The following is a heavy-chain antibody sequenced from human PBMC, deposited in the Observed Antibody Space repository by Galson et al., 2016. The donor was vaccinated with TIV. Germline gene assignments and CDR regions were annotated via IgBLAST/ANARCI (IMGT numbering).Heavy chain of an antibody. CDR2: ISISSSTI. Sequence: SLRLSCAASGLSFSNSRMNWVRQTPGKGLEWVSYISISSSTISYADSVKGRFTVSRDNAKNTLYLQMNSLRAEDTAVYYCARHVNSYGSGKYYFTHWGQGILVTVSS. CDR3: ARHVNSYGSGKYYFTH. D-gene: IGHD3-10*01. J-gene: IGHJ4*02. V-gene: IGHV3-48*04. CDR1: GLSFSNSR.